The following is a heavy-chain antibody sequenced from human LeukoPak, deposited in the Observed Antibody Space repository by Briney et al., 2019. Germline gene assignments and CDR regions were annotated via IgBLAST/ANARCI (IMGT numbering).Heavy chain of an antibody. CDR2: IWYDGSNK. V-gene: IGHV3-33*01. CDR3: AREGGYYYDSSGIPLNY. D-gene: IGHD3-22*01. CDR1: GFTFSSYG. Sequence: GGSLRLSCAASGFTFSSYGMHWVRQAPGKGLEWAAVIWYDGSNKYYADSVKGRFTISRDNSKNTLYLQMNSLRAEDTAVYYCAREGGYYYDSSGIPLNYWGHGTLVTVSS. J-gene: IGHJ4*01.